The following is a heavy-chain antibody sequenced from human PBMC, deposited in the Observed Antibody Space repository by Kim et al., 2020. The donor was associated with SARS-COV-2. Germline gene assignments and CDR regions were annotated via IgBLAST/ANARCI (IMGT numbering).Heavy chain of an antibody. CDR2: ISYDGRNK. V-gene: IGHV3-30-3*01. CDR1: GLSFDSDA. D-gene: IGHD3-10*01. Sequence: GGSLRLSCAASGLSFDSDAMNWVRQAPGKGLEWVAVISYDGRNKEYADSVKGRFTISRDNPKSTLYLQMNSLRAEDTAVYYCARGNYYESVSLSDYYNGMDVWGQGTTVTVSS. CDR3: ARGNYYESVSLSDYYNGMDV. J-gene: IGHJ6*02.